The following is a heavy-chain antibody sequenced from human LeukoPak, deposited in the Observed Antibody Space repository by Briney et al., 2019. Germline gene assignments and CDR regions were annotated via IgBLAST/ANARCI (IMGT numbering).Heavy chain of an antibody. CDR2: INPNTGDT. D-gene: IGHD1-1*01. V-gene: IGHV1-2*06. J-gene: IGHJ2*01. CDR3: ARVWNRPRYWYFDL. CDR1: GYTFTGYY. Sequence: ASVKVSCKASGYTFTGYYIHWVRQAPGQGLEWMGRINPNTGDTNYVQRFQGRVAMTRDTSINTAYIELSRLKSDDTAIYYCARVWNRPRYWYFDLWGRGTLVTVSS.